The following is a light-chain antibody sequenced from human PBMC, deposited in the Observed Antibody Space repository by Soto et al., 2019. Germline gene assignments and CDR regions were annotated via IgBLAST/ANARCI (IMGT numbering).Light chain of an antibody. Sequence: DIVMSQSPDSLAASLGERATINCKSSQSLLYDSNNKNYLAWYQQKPGQPPKLLIYWASMRESGVPDRFSGSGSGTDFTLTISSLQAEDVAVYYCQQYYSTPRTFGQGTRLEIK. CDR1: QSLLYDSNNKNY. CDR3: QQYYSTPRT. J-gene: IGKJ5*01. V-gene: IGKV4-1*01. CDR2: WAS.